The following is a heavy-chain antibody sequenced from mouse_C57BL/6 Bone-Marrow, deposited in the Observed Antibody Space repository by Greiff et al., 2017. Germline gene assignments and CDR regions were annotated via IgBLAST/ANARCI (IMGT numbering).Heavy chain of an antibody. J-gene: IGHJ1*03. CDR1: GFTFSDYG. V-gene: IGHV5-15*01. CDR2: ISNLAYSI. D-gene: IGHD1-1*01. CDR3: ERLGYYGSSYGYFDV. Sequence: EVQLVASGGGLVQPGGSLKLSCAASGFTFSDYGMAWVRQAPRKGPEWVAFISNLAYSIYYADTGTGRFTISRENAKNTLYLEMSSLRSEDTAMYYCERLGYYGSSYGYFDVWGTGTTVTVSS.